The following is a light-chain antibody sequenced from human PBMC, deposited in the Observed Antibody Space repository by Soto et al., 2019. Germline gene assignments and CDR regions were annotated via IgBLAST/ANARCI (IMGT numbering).Light chain of an antibody. V-gene: IGLV2-8*01. J-gene: IGLJ1*01. CDR1: SGDVGGYNY. CDR3: SSYAGSNTPFV. Sequence: QSALTQPPSASGSPGQSVTISCTGTSGDVGGYNYVSWYQQRPGKAPKLIISEVSKRPSGVPDRFSGSKSGNTAPLTVSGLQAEDEADYYCSSYAGSNTPFVFGTGTQLTVL. CDR2: EVS.